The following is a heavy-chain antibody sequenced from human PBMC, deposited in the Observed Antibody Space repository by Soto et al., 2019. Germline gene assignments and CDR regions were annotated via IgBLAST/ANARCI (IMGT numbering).Heavy chain of an antibody. Sequence: QLQLQESGPGLVKPSETLSLTCTVSGGSISKIRFSWGWVRQPPGKGLEWIGAIYNTGRTSYNPSLRSRVTVYVDMSKNQFSLRLTSVTAADTAIYHCVRYDTWGQGTLVTVSS. CDR1: GGSISKIRFS. J-gene: IGHJ5*02. CDR3: VRYDT. V-gene: IGHV4-39*01. CDR2: IYNTGRT.